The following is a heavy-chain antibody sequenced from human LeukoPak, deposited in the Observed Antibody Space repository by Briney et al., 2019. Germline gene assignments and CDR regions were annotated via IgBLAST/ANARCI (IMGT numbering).Heavy chain of an antibody. D-gene: IGHD2-15*01. Sequence: GASVKVSCKASGYTFTSYDINWVRQATGQGLEWMGWMNPNSGNTGYAQKFQGRVTMTRNTSINTAYMELSSLRSEDTAVYYCARGLGYCSGGSCYSDYWGQGTLVTVSS. V-gene: IGHV1-8*01. CDR2: MNPNSGNT. CDR1: GYTFTSYD. J-gene: IGHJ4*02. CDR3: ARGLGYCSGGSCYSDY.